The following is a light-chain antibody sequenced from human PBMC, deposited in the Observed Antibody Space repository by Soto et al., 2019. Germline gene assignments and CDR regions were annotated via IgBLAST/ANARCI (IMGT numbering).Light chain of an antibody. V-gene: IGLV2-18*02. J-gene: IGLJ1*01. CDR3: SSYMSTSRYV. CDR1: SSDVGKYDR. Sequence: QPAPTQPPFVSGSPCQSVTISCTGTSSDVGKYDRVSWYQQPPGTAPKLIIYEVINRPSGVPARFSGSKSGNTASLTISGLQAEDEADYYCSSYMSTSRYVFGAGTKVTVL. CDR2: EVI.